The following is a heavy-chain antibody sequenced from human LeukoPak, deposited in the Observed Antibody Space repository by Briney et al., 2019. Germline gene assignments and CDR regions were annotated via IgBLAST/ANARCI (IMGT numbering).Heavy chain of an antibody. J-gene: IGHJ6*02. Sequence: PSETLSLTCTVLGGAFRRNYWSWIRQPPGKGLEWIGNIYYRGGTNYNPPLKSRVTISVDTSKNQFSLKLYPVTAADTAVYYCARQPWGGMDVWRQGTTVAVCS. D-gene: IGHD3-16*01. V-gene: IGHV4-59*08. CDR2: IYYRGGT. CDR1: GGAFRRNY. CDR3: ARQPWGGMDV.